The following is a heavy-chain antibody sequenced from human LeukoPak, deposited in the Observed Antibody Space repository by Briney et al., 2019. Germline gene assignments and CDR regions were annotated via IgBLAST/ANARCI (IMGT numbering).Heavy chain of an antibody. CDR1: GGSISSYH. CDR3: ARDLGPFDAFDI. Sequence: SETLSLTCTVSGGSISSYHWSWIRQPPGKGLEWIGYIYYSGSTNYNPSLKSRVTISVDTSKNQFSLKLSSVTAADTAVYYCARDLGPFDAFDIWGQGTMVTVSS. J-gene: IGHJ3*02. CDR2: IYYSGST. V-gene: IGHV4-59*01.